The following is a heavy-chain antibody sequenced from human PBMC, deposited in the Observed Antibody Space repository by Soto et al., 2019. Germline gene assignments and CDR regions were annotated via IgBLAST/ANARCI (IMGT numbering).Heavy chain of an antibody. CDR2: IWYDGSNK. V-gene: IGHV3-33*01. Sequence: GGSLRLSCAASGFTFSSYGMHWVRQAPGKGLEWVAVIWYDGSNKYYADSVKGRFTISRDNSKNTLYLQMNSLRAEDTAVYYCARGPYVLRYFDWLYYYGMDVWGQGTTVTVSS. J-gene: IGHJ6*02. CDR1: GFTFSSYG. D-gene: IGHD3-9*01. CDR3: ARGPYVLRYFDWLYYYGMDV.